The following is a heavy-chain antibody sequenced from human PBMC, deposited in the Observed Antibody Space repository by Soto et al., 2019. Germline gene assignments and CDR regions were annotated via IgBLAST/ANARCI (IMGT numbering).Heavy chain of an antibody. CDR2: IIPFSGTT. CDR3: AGVRCFNGLCHTANYGMDV. J-gene: IGHJ6*02. V-gene: IGHV1-69*13. CDR1: GDVFRIYG. D-gene: IGHD2-8*01. Sequence: SVKVSCKASGDVFRIYGINWVRQAPGQLLESIAAIIPFSGTTNYAQKFHGRVAITADESTDTVYMELSRLRSEETGVSVWAGVRCFNGLCHTANYGMDVWCQGTTLTFSS.